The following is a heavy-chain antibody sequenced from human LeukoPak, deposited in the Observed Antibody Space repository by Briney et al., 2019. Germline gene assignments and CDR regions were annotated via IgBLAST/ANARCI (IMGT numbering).Heavy chain of an antibody. J-gene: IGHJ4*02. Sequence: GASVKVSCKASGYTFTGYYMHWVRQAPGQGLEWMGWINPNSGGTNYAQKFQGRVTMTRDTSISTAYMELSRLRPDDTAVYYCATYYYDSSGYYSFDYWGQGTLVTVSS. CDR3: ATYYYDSSGYYSFDY. CDR1: GYTFTGYY. V-gene: IGHV1-2*02. D-gene: IGHD3-22*01. CDR2: INPNSGGT.